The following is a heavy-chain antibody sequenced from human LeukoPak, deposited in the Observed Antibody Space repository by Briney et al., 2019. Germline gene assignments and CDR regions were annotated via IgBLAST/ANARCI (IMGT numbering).Heavy chain of an antibody. CDR2: ISSSSTYI. Sequence: PGGSLRLSCAASGFTFSGYSMNWVRQAPGKGLEWVSSISSSSTYIYYAASVRGRFTISRDNAKNSLYLQMNSLRAEDTGVYYCARSLAGNGFLVDDWGQGTLVTVSS. D-gene: IGHD3-3*01. CDR3: ARSLAGNGFLVDD. V-gene: IGHV3-21*01. J-gene: IGHJ4*02. CDR1: GFTFSGYS.